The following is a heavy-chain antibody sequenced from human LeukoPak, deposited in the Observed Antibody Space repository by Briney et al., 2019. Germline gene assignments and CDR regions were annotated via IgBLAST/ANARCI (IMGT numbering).Heavy chain of an antibody. CDR3: ARDYCSSTSCYVDY. Sequence: ASVKVSCKASGYTFTGYYMHWVRQAPGQGLEWMGWTNPNSGGTNYAQKFQGWVTMTRDTSISTAYTELSRLRSDDTAVYYCARDYCSSTSCYVDYWGQGTLVTVSS. J-gene: IGHJ4*02. D-gene: IGHD2-2*01. V-gene: IGHV1-2*04. CDR1: GYTFTGYY. CDR2: TNPNSGGT.